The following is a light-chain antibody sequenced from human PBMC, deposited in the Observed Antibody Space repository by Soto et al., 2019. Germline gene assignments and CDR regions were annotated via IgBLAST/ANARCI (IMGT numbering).Light chain of an antibody. CDR1: NLGSKS. Sequence: SYVLTQPPSVSVAPGQTARITCGGANLGSKSVHWYQQKPGQAPVLVVYDDSDRPSGIPERFSGSNSGNTATLTISRVGAGDEADYYCQVWDDDSDHHVFGTGTQLTVL. J-gene: IGLJ1*01. V-gene: IGLV3-21*02. CDR3: QVWDDDSDHHV. CDR2: DDS.